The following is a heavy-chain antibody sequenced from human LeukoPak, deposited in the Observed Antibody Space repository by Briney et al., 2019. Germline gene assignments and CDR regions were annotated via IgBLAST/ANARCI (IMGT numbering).Heavy chain of an antibody. J-gene: IGHJ6*02. CDR1: GFMFSYYG. V-gene: IGHV3-30*03. D-gene: IGHD3-22*01. Sequence: GGSLRLSCAASGFMFSYYGMHWVRQAPGKGLEWVAIISSDGKMKYYADSVKGRFTILRDNSENTLSLQLHSLRVEDTAIYYCARDGYYDGTGYYPYYYYGMDVWGRGTTVTVSS. CDR2: ISSDGKMK. CDR3: ARDGYYDGTGYYPYYYYGMDV.